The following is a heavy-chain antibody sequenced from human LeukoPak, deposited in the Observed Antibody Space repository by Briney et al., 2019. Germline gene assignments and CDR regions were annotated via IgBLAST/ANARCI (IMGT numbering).Heavy chain of an antibody. CDR2: IYPGDSDT. Sequence: GESLKISCKGSGYSFTSYWIGWVRQMPGKGLEWMGIIYPGDSDTRYSPSFQGQVTISADKSISTAYLQWSSLKASDTAMYYCARHQSKWDSYYYYYYMDVWSKGTTVTVSS. CDR3: ARHQSKWDSYYYYYYMDV. J-gene: IGHJ6*03. V-gene: IGHV5-51*01. D-gene: IGHD1-26*01. CDR1: GYSFTSYW.